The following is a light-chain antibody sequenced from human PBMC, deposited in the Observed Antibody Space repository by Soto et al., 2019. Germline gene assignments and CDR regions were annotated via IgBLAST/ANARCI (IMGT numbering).Light chain of an antibody. CDR3: QQYNNWPRT. V-gene: IGKV3-15*01. Sequence: IVMTESPATLTVSAGERATLSCRASQTVSSNLAWYQQKPGQAPRLLIYGASTRATGIPARFSGSGSGTEFTLTFNSLQSEDFAVYYCQQYNNWPRTFGQGTKVDI. CDR1: QTVSSN. CDR2: GAS. J-gene: IGKJ1*01.